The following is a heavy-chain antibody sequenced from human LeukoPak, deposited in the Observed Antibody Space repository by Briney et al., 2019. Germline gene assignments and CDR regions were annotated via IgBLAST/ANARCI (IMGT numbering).Heavy chain of an antibody. V-gene: IGHV1-18*01. Sequence: GASVKVSCKASGYTFTSYGMSWVRQAPGQGLEWMGWISAYNGNTNYAQKLQGRVTMTTDTSTSTAYMELRSLRSDDTAVYYCARAVARLEKSYYYYMDVWGKGTTVTVSS. CDR1: GYTFTSYG. CDR3: ARAVARLEKSYYYYMDV. D-gene: IGHD3-16*01. J-gene: IGHJ6*03. CDR2: ISAYNGNT.